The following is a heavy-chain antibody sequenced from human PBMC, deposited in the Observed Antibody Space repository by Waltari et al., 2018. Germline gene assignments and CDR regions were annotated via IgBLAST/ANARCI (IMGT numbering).Heavy chain of an antibody. CDR3: ARRFQRPYYYYYGMDV. Sequence: QEQLVESGGDVVEPGTSLTLSCAASGFVVGSFGMRWVRQAPGKGLEWVALIWYDATNKYYVDSVKGRFTVSRDNSKNMLYLEMNDLRHDDTATYYCARRFQRPYYYYYGMDVWGPGTTVTVSS. CDR2: IWYDATNK. V-gene: IGHV3-33*01. J-gene: IGHJ6*02. D-gene: IGHD3-10*01. CDR1: GFVVGSFG.